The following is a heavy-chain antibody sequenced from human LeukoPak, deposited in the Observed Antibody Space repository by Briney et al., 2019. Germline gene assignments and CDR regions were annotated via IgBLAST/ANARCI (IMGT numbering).Heavy chain of an antibody. J-gene: IGHJ4*02. CDR1: GGSISSSSYY. CDR2: IYYSGST. V-gene: IGHV4-39*07. CDR3: ASTAYGGSYYYFDY. D-gene: IGHD1-26*01. Sequence: PSETLSLTCTVSGGSISSSSYYWGWIRQPPGKGLEWIGSIYYSGSTYYNPSLKSRVTISVDTSKNQFSLKLSSVTAADTAVYYCASTAYGGSYYYFDYWGQGTLVTVSS.